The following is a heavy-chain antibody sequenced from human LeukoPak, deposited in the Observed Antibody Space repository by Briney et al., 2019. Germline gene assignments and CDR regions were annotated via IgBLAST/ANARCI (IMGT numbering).Heavy chain of an antibody. D-gene: IGHD3-10*01. Sequence: GGSLRLSCAASGFTFSSYSMNWVRQAPGKGLEWVSAISGSGGSTYYADSVKGRFTISRDNSKNTLYLQMNSLRAEDTAVYYCAKDSKSLYYYGSGSYSGVFDYWGQGTLVTVSS. J-gene: IGHJ4*02. V-gene: IGHV3-23*01. CDR2: ISGSGGST. CDR1: GFTFSSYS. CDR3: AKDSKSLYYYGSGSYSGVFDY.